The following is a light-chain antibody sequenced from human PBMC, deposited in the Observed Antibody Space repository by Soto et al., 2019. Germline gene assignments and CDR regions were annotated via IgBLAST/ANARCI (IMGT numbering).Light chain of an antibody. CDR1: SSDVGGFEY. V-gene: IGLV2-14*01. CDR2: DVT. Sequence: QSALSQPASVSGSPGQSITISCTGTSSDVGGFEYVSWYQHQPGKAPKLIIYDVTKRPSGVSNRFSGSKSGNTASLTISGIQAEDEGDYYCGSITRSSTSVVGTGTKV. J-gene: IGLJ1*01. CDR3: GSITRSSTSV.